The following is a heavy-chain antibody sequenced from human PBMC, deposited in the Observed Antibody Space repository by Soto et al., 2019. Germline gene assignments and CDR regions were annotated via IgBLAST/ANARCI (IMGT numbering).Heavy chain of an antibody. CDR1: GFTFNSYG. D-gene: IGHD7-27*01. CDR3: ARDRPNSGFDY. J-gene: IGHJ4*02. CDR2: IWYDGSNK. V-gene: IGHV3-33*01. Sequence: QVQLVESGGGVVQPGRSLRLSCAASGFTFNSYGMHWVRQAPGTGLEWVAVIWYDGSNKYYGDSVKGRFTISRDNSKNTLYLQMNSLRAEDTAVYYCARDRPNSGFDYWGQGTLVTVSS.